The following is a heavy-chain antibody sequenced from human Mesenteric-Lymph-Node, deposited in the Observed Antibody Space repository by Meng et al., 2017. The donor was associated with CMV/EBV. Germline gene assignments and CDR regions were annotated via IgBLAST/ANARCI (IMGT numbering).Heavy chain of an antibody. V-gene: IGHV3-9*01. D-gene: IGHD3-10*01. CDR3: ARGVGTVVRGVMGRNRVYYYGMDV. CDR2: ISWNSGSI. Sequence: SLKISCAASGFTFDDYAMHWVRQAPGKGLEWVSGISWNSGSIGYADSVKGRFTISRDNPKNMLYLQMNSLRAEDTAVYHCARGVGTVVRGVMGRNRVYYYGMDVWGQGTTVTVSS. J-gene: IGHJ6*02. CDR1: GFTFDDYA.